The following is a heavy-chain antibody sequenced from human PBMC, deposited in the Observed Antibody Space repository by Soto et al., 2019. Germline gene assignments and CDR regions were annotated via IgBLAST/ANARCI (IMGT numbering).Heavy chain of an antibody. CDR2: ISANGDNV. J-gene: IGHJ4*02. D-gene: IGHD4-17*01. Sequence: PGGSLRLSCVASGFTVDDYAMHWVRQAPGKGLEWVSGISANGDNVDYADSVKGRFTVSRDNAKNSLFLQMNSLRPEDTALYYCAKDMKWGGMTTIHYFDYWGQGTLVTVSS. CDR1: GFTVDDYA. V-gene: IGHV3-9*01. CDR3: AKDMKWGGMTTIHYFDY.